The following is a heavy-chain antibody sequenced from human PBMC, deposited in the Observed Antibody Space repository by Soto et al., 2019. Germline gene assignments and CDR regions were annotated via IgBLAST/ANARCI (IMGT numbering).Heavy chain of an antibody. CDR3: AKDEEVAPPVLYYFDY. Sequence: GGSLRLSCAASGFTFSSYAMSWVRQAPGKGLEWVSAISGSGGSTYYADSVKGRFTISRDNSKNTLYLQMNSLRAEDTAVYYCAKDEEVAPPVLYYFDYWGQGTLVTVSS. CDR2: ISGSGGST. CDR1: GFTFSSYA. D-gene: IGHD5-12*01. V-gene: IGHV3-23*01. J-gene: IGHJ4*02.